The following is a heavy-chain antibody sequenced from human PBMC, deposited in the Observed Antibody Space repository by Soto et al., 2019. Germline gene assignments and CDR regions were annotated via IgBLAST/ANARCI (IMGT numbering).Heavy chain of an antibody. CDR3: ARVVYYGSGSYYNFDY. D-gene: IGHD3-10*01. CDR1: GGSFSGYY. CDR2: INHSGST. V-gene: IGHV4-34*01. Sequence: SETLSLTCAVYGGSFSGYYWSWIRQPPGKGLEWIGEINHSGSTNYNPSLKSRVTISVDTSKNQFSLKLSSVTAADTAVYYCARVVYYGSGSYYNFDYWGQGTLVTVSS. J-gene: IGHJ4*02.